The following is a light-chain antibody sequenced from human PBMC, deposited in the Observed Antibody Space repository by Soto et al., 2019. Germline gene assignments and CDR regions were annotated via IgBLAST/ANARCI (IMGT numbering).Light chain of an antibody. Sequence: DIQITQSPSSLXGSDGDSVXXXXXASQDVSNDLGWFQQKPGKAPKLLIYKASTLKSGVPSRFSGSGSGTEFTLTISSLQPDDFATYYCQHYNSYSEAFGQGTKVDI. CDR3: QHYNSYSEA. CDR2: KAS. CDR1: QDVSND. V-gene: IGKV1-5*03. J-gene: IGKJ1*01.